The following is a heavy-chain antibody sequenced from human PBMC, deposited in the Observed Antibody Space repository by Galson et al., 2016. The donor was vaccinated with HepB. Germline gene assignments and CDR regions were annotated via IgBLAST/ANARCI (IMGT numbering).Heavy chain of an antibody. V-gene: IGHV4-34*01. CDR2: INHSGNT. CDR1: GGSFSGYY. CDR3: ARDDFWMDSTLG. J-gene: IGHJ4*02. Sequence: LSLTCAVYGGSFSGYYWSWVRQPPGKGLEWIGEINHSGNTIYNPSLKSRVTISLDTPKHLFTLQLSSVTAADTAVYYCARDDFWMDSTLGWGQGPPVTVSS. D-gene: IGHD3-3*01.